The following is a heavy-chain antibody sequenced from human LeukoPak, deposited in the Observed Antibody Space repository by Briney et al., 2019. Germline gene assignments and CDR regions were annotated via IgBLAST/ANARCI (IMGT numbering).Heavy chain of an antibody. CDR2: IKEDGSEK. V-gene: IGHV3-7*03. D-gene: IGHD4-17*01. Sequence: GGSLRLSCAASGFTFSSYWMSWVRQVPGKGLEWVANIKEDGSEKHFVDSVKGRFTISRDNAKNSLYLQMNSLRAEDTALYYCAKDIGDYGDGTASFDYWGQGTLVTVSS. CDR1: GFTFSSYW. CDR3: AKDIGDYGDGTASFDY. J-gene: IGHJ4*02.